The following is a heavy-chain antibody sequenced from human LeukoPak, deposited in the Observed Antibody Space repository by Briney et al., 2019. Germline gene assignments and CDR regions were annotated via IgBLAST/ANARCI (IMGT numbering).Heavy chain of an antibody. CDR1: GFVFSDYG. V-gene: IGHV3-30*02. D-gene: IGHD5-12*01. CDR3: AKESDSGYHSEGPKY. CDR2: VRYDGSNE. Sequence: GGSLRLSCAASGFVFSDYGMHWVRQAPGKGLEWVAFVRYDGSNEYYADSVKGRFTISRDNSKNTLYLQMNSLRAEDTAVYSCAKESDSGYHSEGPKYWGLGPLVTVSS. J-gene: IGHJ4*02.